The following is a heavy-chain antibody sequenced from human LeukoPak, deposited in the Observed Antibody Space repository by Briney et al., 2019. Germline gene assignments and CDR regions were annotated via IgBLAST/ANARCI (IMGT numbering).Heavy chain of an antibody. Sequence: GGSLRLSCAASGFTFSSYAMHWVRQAPGKGLEWVSAISGSGGSTYYADSVKGRFTISRDNSKNTLYLQMNSLRAEDTAVYYCAKDRYYDSSDYYDAFDIWGQGTMVTVSS. J-gene: IGHJ3*02. D-gene: IGHD3-22*01. CDR2: ISGSGGST. CDR1: GFTFSSYA. V-gene: IGHV3-23*01. CDR3: AKDRYYDSSDYYDAFDI.